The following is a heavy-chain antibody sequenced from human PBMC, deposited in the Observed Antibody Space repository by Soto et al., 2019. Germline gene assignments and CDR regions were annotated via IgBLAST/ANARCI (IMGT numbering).Heavy chain of an antibody. D-gene: IGHD3-16*01. J-gene: IGHJ4*02. CDR3: VAGEFFDY. CDR1: GFTFSNSA. Sequence: EVQLLESGGGLVQPGGSLRLSCAASGFTFSNSALRWVRQAPGKGLEWVSSITDSGVSTYYTDAGKGRFTISRDNSKNTLFVQMNSLRADDTAVYYCVAGEFFDYWGQGTLVTVSS. CDR2: ITDSGVST. V-gene: IGHV3-23*01.